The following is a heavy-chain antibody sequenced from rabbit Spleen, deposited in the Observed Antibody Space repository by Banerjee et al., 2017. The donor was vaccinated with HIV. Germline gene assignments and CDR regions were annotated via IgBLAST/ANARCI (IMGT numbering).Heavy chain of an antibody. Sequence: QSLEESGGDLVQPEGSLTLTCKVSGFDFSSDAMCWVRQAPGKRPEWIASVNTGNGGTTNYASWAKGRFTISKTSSTTVTLQMTSLTVADTATYFCTRGINIAFDPWGPGTLVT. CDR2: VNTGNGGTT. CDR1: GFDFSSDA. CDR3: TRGINIAFDP. J-gene: IGHJ2*01. V-gene: IGHV1S40*01. D-gene: IGHD2-1*01.